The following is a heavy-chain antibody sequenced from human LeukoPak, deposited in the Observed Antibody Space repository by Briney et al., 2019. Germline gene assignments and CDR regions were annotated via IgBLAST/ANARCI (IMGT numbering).Heavy chain of an antibody. CDR3: VPRKEWSCYMDV. V-gene: IGHV3-23*01. J-gene: IGHJ6*03. D-gene: IGHD3-3*01. Sequence: GGSLRLSCAASGFTFSSYAMHWVRQAPEKGLEGVADINGSGGNTYYADAVKGRFTISRDNSKNTLYLQMTSLRVEDTAVYYCVPRKEWSCYMDVWGKGTTVTVSS. CDR2: INGSGGNT. CDR1: GFTFSSYA.